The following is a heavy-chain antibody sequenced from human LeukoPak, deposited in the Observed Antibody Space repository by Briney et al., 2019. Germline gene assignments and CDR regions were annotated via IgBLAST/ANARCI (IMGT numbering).Heavy chain of an antibody. J-gene: IGHJ6*03. V-gene: IGHV4-39*07. Sequence: SETLSLTCRVSGASINSGSNYWGWIRQPPGKTLEWIGSIYSSGSTYYNPSLKSRVIIMIDTPKNHFSLTLSSVTAADTAVYYCARTTEGGYSYGYFYYYYMDVWGKGTTVTISS. CDR2: IYSSGST. CDR1: GASINSGSNY. D-gene: IGHD5-18*01. CDR3: ARTTEGGYSYGYFYYYYMDV.